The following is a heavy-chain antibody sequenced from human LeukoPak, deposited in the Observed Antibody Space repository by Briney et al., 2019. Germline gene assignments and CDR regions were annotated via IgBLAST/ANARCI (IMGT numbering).Heavy chain of an antibody. CDR3: ARNSGGSSLMYNWFDP. D-gene: IGHD2-15*01. J-gene: IGHJ5*02. CDR1: GYTFTSYY. CDR2: INPIGGST. V-gene: IGHV1-46*01. Sequence: ASVTVSCMASGYTFTSYYMHWVRQAPAQGLEWMGIINPIGGSTSYAQKFQGRVTMTRDMSTSTVYMELSSLRSEGTAVYYCARNSGGSSLMYNWFDPWGQGTLVTVSS.